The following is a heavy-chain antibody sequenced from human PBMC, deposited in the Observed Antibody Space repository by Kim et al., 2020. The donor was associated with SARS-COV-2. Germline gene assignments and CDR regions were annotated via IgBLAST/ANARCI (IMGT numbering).Heavy chain of an antibody. CDR1: GFTFSNAW. CDR2: IKSKTDGDTT. V-gene: IGHV3-15*01. J-gene: IGHJ6*02. D-gene: IGHD3-16*01. CDR3: TTDIMPYYGMDV. Sequence: GGSLILSCAGSGFTFSNAWMNWVRQAPGKGLEWVGRIKSKTDGDTTDYAAPVKGRFTISRDDSKNTLYLQMNSLKTEDTAVYYCTTDIMPYYGMDVWGQG.